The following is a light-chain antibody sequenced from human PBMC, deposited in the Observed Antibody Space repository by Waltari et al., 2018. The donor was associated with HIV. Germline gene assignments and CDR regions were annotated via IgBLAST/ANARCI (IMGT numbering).Light chain of an antibody. CDR3: QHYTSYP. J-gene: IGKJ2*01. CDR2: KAS. CDR1: QSISTW. V-gene: IGKV1-5*03. Sequence: DIQMTQSPSTLSASVGDRVTITCRASQSISTWLAWYQQKPGKAPKLLIYKASSLESGVPSRFSGSGSGTGFTLTITSLQPDDFATYYCQHYTSYPFGQGTKVEIK.